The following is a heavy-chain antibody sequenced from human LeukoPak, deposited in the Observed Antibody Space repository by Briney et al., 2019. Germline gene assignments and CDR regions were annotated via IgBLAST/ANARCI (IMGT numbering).Heavy chain of an antibody. J-gene: IGHJ3*02. Sequence: SETLSLTCSLPGGSTTIYYWSWIRQPAEDGRGWIGRIFTSGSTNYNPSLKSRVTMSVDTSKDQFSLNLSTVTAADTAVYYCARDQSSSWFVFDIWGQGTMVTVSS. CDR1: GGSTTIYY. V-gene: IGHV4-4*07. D-gene: IGHD6-13*01. CDR3: ARDQSSSWFVFDI. CDR2: IFTSGST.